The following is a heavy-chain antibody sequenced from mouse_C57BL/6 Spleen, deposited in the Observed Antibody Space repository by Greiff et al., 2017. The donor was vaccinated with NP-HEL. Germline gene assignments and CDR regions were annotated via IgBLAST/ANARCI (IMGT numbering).Heavy chain of an antibody. CDR3: ARREAYLWGYFDV. Sequence: VQLQQSDAELVKPGASVKISCKASGYTFTDHTIHWMKQRPEQGLEWIGYIYPRDGSTKYNEKFKGKATLTADKSSSTAYMQLNSLTSEDSAVYFCARREAYLWGYFDVWGTGTTVTVSS. J-gene: IGHJ1*03. CDR2: IYPRDGST. V-gene: IGHV1-78*01. D-gene: IGHD2-10*01. CDR1: GYTFTDHT.